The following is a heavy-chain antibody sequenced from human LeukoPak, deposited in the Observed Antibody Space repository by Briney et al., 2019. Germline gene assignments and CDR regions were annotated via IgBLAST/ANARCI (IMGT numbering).Heavy chain of an antibody. Sequence: GGSLRLSCVASAFSGKSNYMSWVRQAPGKGLEWVSVSYSGGSTYYEDSVKGRFTVSSDVSKNTLYLQMNNLRGEDTAVYYCASRHCSGENCYAGPLDFWGQGIQVTVSS. J-gene: IGHJ4*02. CDR2: SYSGGST. V-gene: IGHV3-53*01. CDR1: AFSGKSNY. CDR3: ASRHCSGENCYAGPLDF. D-gene: IGHD2-8*02.